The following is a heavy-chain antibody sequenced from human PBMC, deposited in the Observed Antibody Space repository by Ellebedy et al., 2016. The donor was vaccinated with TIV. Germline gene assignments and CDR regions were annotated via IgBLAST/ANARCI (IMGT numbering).Heavy chain of an antibody. Sequence: GESLKISCAASGFTFSNYDMHWLRQATGKGLEWVSGIGTAGDTYYPGSVKGRFTISRDNAKNSLYLQMSRLRAEDTAVYFCARDLDSRQAIMNWFDPWGQGTLVTVSS. V-gene: IGHV3-13*01. CDR1: GFTFSNYD. D-gene: IGHD3-3*01. CDR2: IGTAGDT. J-gene: IGHJ5*02. CDR3: ARDLDSRQAIMNWFDP.